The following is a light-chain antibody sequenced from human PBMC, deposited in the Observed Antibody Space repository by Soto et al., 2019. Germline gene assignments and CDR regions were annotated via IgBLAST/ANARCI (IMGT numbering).Light chain of an antibody. J-gene: IGKJ1*01. CDR3: QPIYSTPRT. CDR2: WAS. CDR1: QSVLYSSNNKNY. Sequence: DIVMTQSPDSLAVSLGERATINCKSSQSVLYSSNNKNYLAWYQQKPGQPPKLLIYWASTRESGVPDRFSGKGVWNKFPLNLRSPQAEDFGGYFRQPIYSTPRTFGQGTKVEIK. V-gene: IGKV4-1*01.